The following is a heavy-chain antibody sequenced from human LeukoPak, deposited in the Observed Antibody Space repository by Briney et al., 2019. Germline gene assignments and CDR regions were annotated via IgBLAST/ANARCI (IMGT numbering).Heavy chain of an antibody. CDR3: ARRYSAFDY. CDR1: GGSINGYY. V-gene: IGHV4-34*01. CDR2: INHSGST. J-gene: IGHJ4*02. Sequence: SETLSLTCTVSGGSINGYYWSWIRQPPGKGLEWIGEINHSGSTNYNPSLKSRVTISVDTSKNQFSLKLSSVTAADTAVYYCARRYSAFDYWGQGTLVTVSS. D-gene: IGHD1-14*01.